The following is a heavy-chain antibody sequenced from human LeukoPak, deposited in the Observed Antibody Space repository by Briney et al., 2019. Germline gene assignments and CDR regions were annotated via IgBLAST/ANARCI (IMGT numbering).Heavy chain of an antibody. CDR3: ARRGTYYDFWSGPDY. Sequence: GGSLRLSCAASGFTFSSYWMHWVRQAPGKGLVWVSRINSDGSSTSYADSVKGRFTISRDNAKNTLYLQMNSLRAEDTAVYYCARRGTYYDFWSGPDYWGQGTLVTVSS. V-gene: IGHV3-74*01. D-gene: IGHD3-3*01. CDR2: INSDGSST. CDR1: GFTFSSYW. J-gene: IGHJ4*02.